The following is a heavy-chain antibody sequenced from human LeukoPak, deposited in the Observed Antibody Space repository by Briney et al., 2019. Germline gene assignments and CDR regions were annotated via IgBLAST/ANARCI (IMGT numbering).Heavy chain of an antibody. Sequence: SGPTLVNPTQTLTLTCSFSGFSLITSGVGVGWIRQPPEKALEWLAVIYWDDDKRYSPSLKSRLTITKDTSKNQVVLTMTSVGPVDTATYYCARPFYYGSGYYASAFDIWGQGTLFTVSS. D-gene: IGHD3-10*01. CDR2: IYWDDDK. CDR1: GFSLITSGVG. J-gene: IGHJ3*02. CDR3: ARPFYYGSGYYASAFDI. V-gene: IGHV2-5*02.